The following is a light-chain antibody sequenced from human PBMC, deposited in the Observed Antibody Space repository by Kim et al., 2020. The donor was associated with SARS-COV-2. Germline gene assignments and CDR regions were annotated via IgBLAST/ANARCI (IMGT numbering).Light chain of an antibody. Sequence: GRTVTISCARSSGSFASSYVQWFQQRPGSVPTTVIFEDYQRPSGVPDRFSGSVDRSSNSASLPISGLKTEDEADYYCQSYDDNNVVFGGGTQLTVL. J-gene: IGLJ3*02. CDR3: QSYDDNNVV. CDR1: SGSFASSY. V-gene: IGLV6-57*03. CDR2: EDY.